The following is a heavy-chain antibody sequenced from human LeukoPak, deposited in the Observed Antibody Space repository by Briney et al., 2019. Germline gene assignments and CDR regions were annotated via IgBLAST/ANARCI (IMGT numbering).Heavy chain of an antibody. CDR1: GFTFSSYA. D-gene: IGHD3-3*01. CDR2: ISGSGGST. J-gene: IGHJ5*01. V-gene: IGHV3-23*01. CDR3: ASMGYDFWGGYWPDC. Sequence: GGSLRLSCAASGFTFSSYAMSWVRQAPGKGLEWVSTISGSGGSTDYADSVKGRFTIARDNSKNTLYLQMDSLGAEDTAEYYGASMGYDFWGGYWPDCWGQGTMVTVSS.